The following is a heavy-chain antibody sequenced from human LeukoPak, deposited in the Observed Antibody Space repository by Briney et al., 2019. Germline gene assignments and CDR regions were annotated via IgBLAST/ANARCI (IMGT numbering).Heavy chain of an antibody. CDR1: GYTFTSYY. D-gene: IGHD3-22*01. J-gene: IGHJ4*02. Sequence: ASVKVSCKASGYTFTSYYMHWVRQAPGQGLEWMGIINPSGGSTSYAQKFQGRVTMTRDTSTSTVYMELSSLRSEDTAVYYCARDGDYYDSSGRPEQTDYWGQGTLVTVSS. CDR3: ARDGDYYDSSGRPEQTDY. CDR2: INPSGGST. V-gene: IGHV1-46*01.